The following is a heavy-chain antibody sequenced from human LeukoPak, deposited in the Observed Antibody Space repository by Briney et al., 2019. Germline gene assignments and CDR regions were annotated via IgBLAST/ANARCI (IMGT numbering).Heavy chain of an antibody. J-gene: IGHJ3*02. CDR3: AREGYYYGSGSYFAFDI. V-gene: IGHV4-4*07. D-gene: IGHD3-10*01. Sequence: SETLSLTCTVSGGSISSYYWSWIRQPAGKGLEWIGRIYTSGSTNYNPSLKSRVTMSVDTSKNQFTLKLSSVTAADTAVYYCAREGYYYGSGSYFAFDIWGQGTMVTVSS. CDR2: IYTSGST. CDR1: GGSISSYY.